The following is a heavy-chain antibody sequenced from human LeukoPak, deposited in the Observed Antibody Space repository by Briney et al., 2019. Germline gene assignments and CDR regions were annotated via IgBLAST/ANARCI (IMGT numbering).Heavy chain of an antibody. V-gene: IGHV5-51*01. Sequence: GESLKISCKGSGYNFANSWIGWVRRVPGKGLEWMGIIYPADSDTRYSPSFQGQVTISADKSISTAYLRWSSLKASDTAMYYCARLLGKYFDYWGQGTLVTVSS. CDR1: GYNFANSW. CDR3: ARLLGKYFDY. J-gene: IGHJ4*02. CDR2: IYPADSDT.